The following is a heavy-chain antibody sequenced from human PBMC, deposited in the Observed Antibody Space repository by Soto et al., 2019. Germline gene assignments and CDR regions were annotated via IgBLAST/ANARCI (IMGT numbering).Heavy chain of an antibody. Sequence: SETLSLTCTVSGGSISSSSYYRGWIRQPPGKGLEWIGSIYYSGSTYYNPSLKSRVTISVDTSKNQFSLKLSSVTAADTAVYYCASSGSSWYPSIDYWGQGTLVTVSS. CDR2: IYYSGST. CDR3: ASSGSSWYPSIDY. D-gene: IGHD6-13*01. J-gene: IGHJ4*02. V-gene: IGHV4-39*01. CDR1: GGSISSSSYY.